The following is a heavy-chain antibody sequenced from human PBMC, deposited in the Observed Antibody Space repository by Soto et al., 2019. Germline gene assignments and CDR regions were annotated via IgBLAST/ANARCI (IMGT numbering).Heavy chain of an antibody. CDR3: ARDLNDYDGSSLDF. J-gene: IGHJ4*02. Sequence: RRLSCAASGFTFSSYTMNWVRQAPGKGLEWVSYISKTSGARYYADSVEGRFTISRDNAKNSLYLQMNSLRDDDTAVYYCARDLNDYDGSSLDFWGQGTLVTVSS. D-gene: IGHD3-22*01. V-gene: IGHV3-48*02. CDR1: GFTFSSYT. CDR2: ISKTSGAR.